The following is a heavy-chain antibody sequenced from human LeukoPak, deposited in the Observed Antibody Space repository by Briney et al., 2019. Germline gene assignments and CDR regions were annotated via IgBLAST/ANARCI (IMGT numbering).Heavy chain of an antibody. D-gene: IGHD5-18*01. CDR3: AGGYSYAPLGY. Sequence: LSGGSLRLSCAASGFTFSSYAMSWVRQTPGKGLEWVSVIYSGGSTYYADSVKGRFTISRDNSKNTLYLQMNSLRAEDTAVYYCAGGYSYAPLGYWGQGTLVTVSS. J-gene: IGHJ4*02. V-gene: IGHV3-66*01. CDR2: IYSGGST. CDR1: GFTFSSYA.